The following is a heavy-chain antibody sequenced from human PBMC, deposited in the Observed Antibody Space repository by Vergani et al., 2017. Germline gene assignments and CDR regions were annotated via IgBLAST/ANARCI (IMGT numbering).Heavy chain of an antibody. CDR2: INYSGST. CDR3: GRGSGSHYYYYYGMDV. D-gene: IGHD3-10*01. Sequence: QVQLQESGPGLVKPSQTLSLTCPVSGGSLSSGGYYWRWIRQHPGKGLEWIGYINYSGSTYYNPSLKSRVTIAVNTSKKQFALKLSSVTAADTAVYYCGRGSGSHYYYYYGMDVWGQGTTVTVSS. J-gene: IGHJ6*02. V-gene: IGHV4-31*03. CDR1: GGSLSSGGYY.